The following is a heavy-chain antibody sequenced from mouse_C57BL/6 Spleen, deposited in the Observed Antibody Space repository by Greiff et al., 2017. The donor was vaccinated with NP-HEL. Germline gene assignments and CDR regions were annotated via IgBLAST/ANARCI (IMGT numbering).Heavy chain of an antibody. Sequence: QVQLQQPGAELVKPGASVKLSCKASGYTFTSYWMHWVKQRPGRGLEWIGRIDPNSGGTKYNEKFKSKATLTVDKPSSTAYMQLSSPTSEDSAVYYCAAFSLRGYFDYWGQGTTLTVSS. J-gene: IGHJ2*01. CDR3: AAFSLRGYFDY. V-gene: IGHV1-72*01. CDR1: GYTFTSYW. CDR2: IDPNSGGT.